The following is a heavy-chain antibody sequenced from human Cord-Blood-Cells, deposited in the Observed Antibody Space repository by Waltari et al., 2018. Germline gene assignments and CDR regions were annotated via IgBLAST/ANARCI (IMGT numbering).Heavy chain of an antibody. CDR2: IYYRSKGLN. D-gene: IGHD1-26*01. CDR3: ARYSGSYYAFDI. J-gene: IGHJ3*02. CDR1: GDSVSSNSAA. Sequence: QVQLQQSGPGLVKPSQTLSLTCAISGDSVSSNSAAWNWIRQSPSRGLEWLGKIYYRSKGLNGYAISVKNRITSNPDTTQNQFSLQLNSCTPEDTGLYYCARYSGSYYAFDIWGQGTMVTVSS. V-gene: IGHV6-1*01.